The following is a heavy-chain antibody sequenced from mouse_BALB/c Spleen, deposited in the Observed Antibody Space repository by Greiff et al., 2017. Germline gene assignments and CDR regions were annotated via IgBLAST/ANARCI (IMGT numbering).Heavy chain of an antibody. CDR1: GFNIKDTY. V-gene: IGHV14-3*02. Sequence: EVKLMESGAELVKPGASVKLSCTASGFNIKDTYMHWVKQRPEQGLEWIGRIDPANGNTKYDPKFQGKATITADTSSNTAYLQLSSLTSEDTAVYYCARGICDDYVGGWFAYWGQGTLVTVSA. CDR3: ARGICDDYVGGWFAY. CDR2: IDPANGNT. J-gene: IGHJ3*01. D-gene: IGHD2-4*01.